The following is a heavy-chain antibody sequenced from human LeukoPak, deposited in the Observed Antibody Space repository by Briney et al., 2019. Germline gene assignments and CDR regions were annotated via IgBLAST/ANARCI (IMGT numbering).Heavy chain of an antibody. CDR1: GYTFTSYG. D-gene: IGHD3-10*01. CDR2: ISAYNGNT. Sequence: ASVKVSCKASGYTFTSYGISWVRQAPGQGLEWMGWISAYNGNTNYAQKLQGRVTMTRDTSISTAYMELSRLRSDDTAVYYCARVPFGDQNWFDPWGQGTLVTVSS. J-gene: IGHJ5*02. V-gene: IGHV1-18*01. CDR3: ARVPFGDQNWFDP.